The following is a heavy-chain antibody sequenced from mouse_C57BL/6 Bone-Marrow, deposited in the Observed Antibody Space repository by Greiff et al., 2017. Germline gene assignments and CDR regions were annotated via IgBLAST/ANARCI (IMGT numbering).Heavy chain of an antibody. CDR2: IYPRSGNT. CDR1: GYTFTSYG. CDR3: ARRGYYGSRAWFAY. Sequence: QVQLQQSGAELARPGASVKLSCKASGYTFTSYGISWVKQRTGQGLEWIGEIYPRSGNTYYNETFKGKATLTADKSSSTAYMELHSLTSEDSAVYFCARRGYYGSRAWFAYWGQGTLVTVSA. D-gene: IGHD1-1*01. V-gene: IGHV1-81*01. J-gene: IGHJ3*01.